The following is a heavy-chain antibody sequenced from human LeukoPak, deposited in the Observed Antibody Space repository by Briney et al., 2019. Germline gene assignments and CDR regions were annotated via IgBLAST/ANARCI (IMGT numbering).Heavy chain of an antibody. D-gene: IGHD4-17*01. CDR3: ARVSYGDYEDYYYYYGMDV. J-gene: IGHJ6*02. CDR2: INHSGST. V-gene: IGHV4-34*01. Sequence: SETLSLTCAVYGGSFSGYYWSWIRQPPGKGLEWIGEINHSGSTNYNPSLKSRVTISVDTSKNQFSLKLSSVTAADTAVYYCARVSYGDYEDYYYYYGMDVWGQGTTVTVSS. CDR1: GGSFSGYY.